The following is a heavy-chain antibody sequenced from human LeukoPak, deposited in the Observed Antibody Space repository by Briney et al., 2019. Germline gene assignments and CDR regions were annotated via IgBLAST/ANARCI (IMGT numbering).Heavy chain of an antibody. V-gene: IGHV3-48*03. D-gene: IGHD6-19*01. J-gene: IGHJ4*02. Sequence: GGSLRLSCAASGFTFSSYEMNWFRQAPGKGLEWVSYISSSGSTIYYADSVKGRFTISRDNAKNSLYLQMNSLRAEDTAVYYCARDRFSEVADPFDYWGQGTLVTVSS. CDR2: ISSSGSTI. CDR3: ARDRFSEVADPFDY. CDR1: GFTFSSYE.